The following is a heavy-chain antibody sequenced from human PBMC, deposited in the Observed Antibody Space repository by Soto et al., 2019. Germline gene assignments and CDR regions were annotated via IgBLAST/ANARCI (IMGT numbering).Heavy chain of an antibody. V-gene: IGHV3-21*01. Sequence: GGSLRLSCAASGFTFSSSTMSWVRQAPGKGLEWVSSISDSSIYISYADSVKGRFTISRDNAKKSLYLQMDSLRAEDTALYYCARGRLRNGFDYWGQGTLVTVSS. D-gene: IGHD4-17*01. CDR2: ISDSSIYI. CDR1: GFTFSSST. CDR3: ARGRLRNGFDY. J-gene: IGHJ4*02.